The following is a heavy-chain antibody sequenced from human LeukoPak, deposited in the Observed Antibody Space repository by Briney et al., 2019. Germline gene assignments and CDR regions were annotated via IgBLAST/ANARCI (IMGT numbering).Heavy chain of an antibody. V-gene: IGHV4-30-4*08. CDR1: GGSISSGDYY. D-gene: IGHD2-2*01. J-gene: IGHJ4*02. Sequence: SETLSLTCTVSGGSISSGDYYWSWIRQPPGKGLEWIGYIYYSGSTYYNPSLKSRVTISVDTSKNQFSLKLSSVTAADTAVYYCARVPYQLPYYFDYWGQGTLVTVSS. CDR3: ARVPYQLPYYFDY. CDR2: IYYSGST.